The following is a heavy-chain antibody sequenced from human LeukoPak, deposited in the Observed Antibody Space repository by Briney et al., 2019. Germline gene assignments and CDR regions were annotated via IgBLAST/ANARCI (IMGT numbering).Heavy chain of an antibody. J-gene: IGHJ3*02. CDR2: INPSGGST. CDR1: GYTFNTYY. D-gene: IGHD2-15*01. CDR3: ARAPRYCSGGSCYSLAFDI. Sequence: ASVKVSCKASGYTFNTYYMHWVRQAPGQGLEWMGIINPSGGSTNYAQNFQGRVTMTRDTSTSTVYMELSSLRFEDTAVYYCARAPRYCSGGSCYSLAFDIWGQGTMVTVSS. V-gene: IGHV1-46*02.